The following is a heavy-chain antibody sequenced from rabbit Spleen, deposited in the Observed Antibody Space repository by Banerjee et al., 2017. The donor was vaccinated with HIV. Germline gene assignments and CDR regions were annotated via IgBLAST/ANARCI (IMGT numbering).Heavy chain of an antibody. CDR2: IDVGAGST. CDR1: GFDFSNYS. V-gene: IGHV1S7*01. D-gene: IGHD4-1*01. J-gene: IGHJ4*01. CDR3: ARETSSGWGVVSYYFNL. Sequence: QQLVESGGGLVKPGASLTLTCTASGFDFSNYSMSWVRQAPGKGLEWIGIIDVGAGSTDYANWVNGRFTISSDNAQNTVDLQMSGLTAADTATYFCARETSSGWGVVSYYFNLWGQGTLVTVS.